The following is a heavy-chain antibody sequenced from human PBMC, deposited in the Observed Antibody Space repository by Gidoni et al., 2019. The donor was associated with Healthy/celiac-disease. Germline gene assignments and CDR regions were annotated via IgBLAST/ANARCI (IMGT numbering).Heavy chain of an antibody. J-gene: IGHJ4*02. Sequence: VQLVASGGGVVQPGRSLRPSCSRSGFTFSSYGMHWVRQAPAKGLEWVAVIWYDGSNKYYADSVKGRFTISRDNSKNTLYLQMNSLRAEDTAVYYCARDGVAGTGDYWGQGTLVTVSS. CDR2: IWYDGSNK. CDR3: ARDGVAGTGDY. V-gene: IGHV3-33*01. CDR1: GFTFSSYG. D-gene: IGHD6-19*01.